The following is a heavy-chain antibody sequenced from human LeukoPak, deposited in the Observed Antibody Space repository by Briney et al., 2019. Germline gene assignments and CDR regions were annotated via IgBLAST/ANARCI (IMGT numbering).Heavy chain of an antibody. CDR3: ARGQTGDWFDP. CDR2: IYYSGRT. V-gene: IGHV4-59*01. CDR1: GGSISSYY. D-gene: IGHD1-14*01. J-gene: IGHJ5*02. Sequence: SETLSLTCTVSGGSISSYYWSWIRQPPGKGLEWIGYIYYSGRTNYNPSLKCRVTISVDTSKNQFSLNLSSVTAADTAVYYCARGQTGDWFDPWGQGTLVTVSS.